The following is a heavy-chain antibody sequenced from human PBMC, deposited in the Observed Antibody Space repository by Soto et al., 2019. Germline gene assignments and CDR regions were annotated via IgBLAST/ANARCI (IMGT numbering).Heavy chain of an antibody. J-gene: IGHJ4*02. CDR2: INHSGST. V-gene: IGHV4-34*01. CDR1: GGSFSGYY. CDR3: ARGAARPGN. Sequence: PSETLSLTXAVYGGSFSGYYWSWIRQPPGKGLEWIGEINHSGSTNYNPSLKSRVTISVDTSKNQFSLKLSSVTAEDTAVYYCARGAARPGNWGQGTLVTSLL. D-gene: IGHD6-6*01.